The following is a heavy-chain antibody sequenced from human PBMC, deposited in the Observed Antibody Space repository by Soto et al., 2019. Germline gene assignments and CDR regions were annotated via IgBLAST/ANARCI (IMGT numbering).Heavy chain of an antibody. V-gene: IGHV3-7*04. J-gene: IGHJ6*02. CDR1: GFTLSNYW. CDR3: ARVDATIVHYGMDV. CDR2: INRDGSEK. Sequence: EVQLVESGGGLVQPGGSLRLSCAASGFTLSNYWMSWVRQAPGKGLAWMGNINRDGSEKYYVDSVRGRFAFSRDNANNSLYLQMNSLRAEDTAVYYWARVDATIVHYGMDVWGQGTTVTVSS. D-gene: IGHD5-18*01.